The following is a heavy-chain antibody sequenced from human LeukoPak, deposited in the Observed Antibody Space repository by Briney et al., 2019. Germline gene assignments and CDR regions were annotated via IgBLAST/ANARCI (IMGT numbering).Heavy chain of an antibody. CDR2: IYYSGST. J-gene: IGHJ3*02. D-gene: IGHD5-24*01. V-gene: IGHV4-61*10. Sequence: SETLSLTCTVSGGSISSGSYYWSWIRQPAGKGLEWIGYIYYSGSTNYNPSLKSRVTISVDTSKNQFSLKLSSVTAADTAVYYCARVRDGYNDAYDIWGQGTMVTVSS. CDR3: ARVRDGYNDAYDI. CDR1: GGSISSGSYY.